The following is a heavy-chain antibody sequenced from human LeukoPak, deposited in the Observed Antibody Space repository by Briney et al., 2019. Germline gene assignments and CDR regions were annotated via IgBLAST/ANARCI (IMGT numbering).Heavy chain of an antibody. Sequence: GGSLRLSCAASGFTFSSYAMSWVRQAPGKGLEWVSAISGSGGSTYYADSVKGRFTISRVNSKNTLYLQMNSLRAEDTAVYYCARHYDSSGYNAFDIWGQGTMVTVSS. CDR2: ISGSGGST. CDR1: GFTFSSYA. D-gene: IGHD3-22*01. J-gene: IGHJ3*02. CDR3: ARHYDSSGYNAFDI. V-gene: IGHV3-23*01.